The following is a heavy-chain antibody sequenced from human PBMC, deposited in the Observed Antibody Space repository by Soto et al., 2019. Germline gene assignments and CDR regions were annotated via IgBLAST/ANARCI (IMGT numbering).Heavy chain of an antibody. CDR1: GGTFSSYA. CDR3: ARHCSGGSCYTNYYYYYGMDV. J-gene: IGHJ6*02. V-gene: IGHV1-69*13. CDR2: IIPIFGTA. D-gene: IGHD2-15*01. Sequence: GASVKVSCKASGGTFSSYAISWVRQAPGQGLEWVGGIIPIFGTANYAQKFQGRVTITADESTSTAYMELSSLRSEDTAVYYCARHCSGGSCYTNYYYYYGMDVWGQGTTVTVSS.